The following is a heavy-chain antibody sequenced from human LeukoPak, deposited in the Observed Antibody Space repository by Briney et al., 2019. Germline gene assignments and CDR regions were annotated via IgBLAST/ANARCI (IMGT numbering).Heavy chain of an antibody. CDR3: ATGQYYYDSSGQENFDY. V-gene: IGHV1-18*01. D-gene: IGHD3-22*01. Sequence: EASVKVSCKASGYTFTSYGIGWVRQAPGQGLEWMGWISAYNGNTNYAQKLQGRVTMTTDTSTSTAYMELRSLRSDDTAVYYCATGQYYYDSSGQENFDYWGQGTLVTVSS. CDR2: ISAYNGNT. CDR1: GYTFTSYG. J-gene: IGHJ4*02.